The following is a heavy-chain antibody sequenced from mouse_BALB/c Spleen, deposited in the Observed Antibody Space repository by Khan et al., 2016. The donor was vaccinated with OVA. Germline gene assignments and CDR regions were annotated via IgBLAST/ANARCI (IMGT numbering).Heavy chain of an antibody. CDR3: ARGMDY. J-gene: IGHJ4*01. V-gene: IGHV2-9*02. CDR1: GFSLSSHG. CDR2: IWAGGNA. Sequence: QVQLKQSGPGLVAPSQSLSITCTVSGFSLSSHGVHWVRQPPGKGLEWLGVIWAGGNAHYNSALMSRLSISKDNSKSQVFLKMKRLQTDDTAMYYCARGMDYWGQGTSVTVSS.